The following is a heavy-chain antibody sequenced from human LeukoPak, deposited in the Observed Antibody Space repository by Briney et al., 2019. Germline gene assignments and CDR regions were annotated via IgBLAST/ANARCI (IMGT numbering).Heavy chain of an antibody. D-gene: IGHD6-19*01. V-gene: IGHV3-23*01. J-gene: IGHJ4*02. Sequence: PGGSLRLSCAASGFTFSSYAMSWGRQAPGKGLEWVSAISGGGGSTYYADSVKGRFTISRDNSKNTLYLQMNSLRPEDTAVYYCARDLQWLTQTPHSENDYWGQGTLVTVSS. CDR2: ISGGGGST. CDR3: ARDLQWLTQTPHSENDY. CDR1: GFTFSSYA.